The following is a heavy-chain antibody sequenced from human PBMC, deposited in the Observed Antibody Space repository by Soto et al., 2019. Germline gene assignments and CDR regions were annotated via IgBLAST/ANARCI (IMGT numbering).Heavy chain of an antibody. D-gene: IGHD7-27*01. V-gene: IGHV4-39*01. CDR2: IYYTGTT. CDR3: TTWGNDY. CDR1: GASISGSSYY. J-gene: IGHJ4*02. Sequence: QLQLQESGPGLVKPSETLSLTCTVSGASISGSSYYWGWVRQPPGKGLEWIGSIYYTGTTYYSPSLKSRVTISGVTSKNQFSLKVRSVTAADTAVYFCTTWGNDYWGQGTLVTVSS.